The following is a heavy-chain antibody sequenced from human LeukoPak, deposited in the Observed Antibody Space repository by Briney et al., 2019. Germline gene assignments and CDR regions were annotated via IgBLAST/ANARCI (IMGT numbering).Heavy chain of an antibody. CDR1: GYTFTGYY. D-gene: IGHD3-16*02. Sequence: ASVKVSCKASGYTFTGYYMHWVRQAPGQGLEWMGWINPNSGGTNYAQKFQGRVTMTRDTSTSTAYMELRSLRSDDTAVYYCARNPTLNLMITFGGVIATVDYWGQGPRVTVSS. CDR3: ARNPTLNLMITFGGVIATVDY. V-gene: IGHV1-2*02. J-gene: IGHJ4*02. CDR2: INPNSGGT.